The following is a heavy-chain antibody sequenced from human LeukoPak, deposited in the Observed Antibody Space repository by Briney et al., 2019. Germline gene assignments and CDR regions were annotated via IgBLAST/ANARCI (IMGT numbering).Heavy chain of an antibody. Sequence: PSETLSLTCTVSGGSISGYYWTWIRQPPGRGLEWIGYVYYSGSTDYNPSLKSRVTISVDTSKNQVSLKLSSVTAADTAVYYCARSMAGGTYWIFDYWGQGTLVTVSS. CDR1: GGSISGYY. D-gene: IGHD1-26*01. V-gene: IGHV4-59*01. CDR3: ARSMAGGTYWIFDY. CDR2: VYYSGST. J-gene: IGHJ4*02.